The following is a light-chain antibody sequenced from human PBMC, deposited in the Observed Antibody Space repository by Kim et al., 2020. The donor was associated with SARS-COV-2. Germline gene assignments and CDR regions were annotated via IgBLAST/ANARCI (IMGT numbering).Light chain of an antibody. CDR3: QQYNSYPLT. Sequence: ASVGARDTLTGRTSQRISSWLAWYQQKPGKAPKLLIYDASSLESGVPSRFSGSGSGTEFTLTISSLQPDDFATYYCQQYNSYPLTFGGGTKVDIK. V-gene: IGKV1-5*01. CDR2: DAS. J-gene: IGKJ4*01. CDR1: QRISSW.